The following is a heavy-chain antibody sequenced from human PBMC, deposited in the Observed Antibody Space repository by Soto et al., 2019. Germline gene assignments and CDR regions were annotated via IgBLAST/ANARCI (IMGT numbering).Heavy chain of an antibody. CDR3: AKDRLAGNFDY. J-gene: IGHJ4*02. V-gene: IGHV3-23*01. Sequence: GGSLRLSCAASGFRFNNYAMNWVRQAPGKGLEWVATISATGGSTYYADSVKGRFTIPRDNSKNTLYLQTNGLRVEDTAVYYCAKDRLAGNFDYWGQGTQVTVSS. CDR2: ISATGGST. CDR1: GFRFNNYA.